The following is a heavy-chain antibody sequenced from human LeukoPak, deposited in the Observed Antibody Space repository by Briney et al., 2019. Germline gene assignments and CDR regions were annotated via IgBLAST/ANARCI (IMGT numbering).Heavy chain of an antibody. Sequence: SETLSLTCTVSGGSISSYYWRWLRQPPGKGLEWIGYIYYSGSTNYNPSLKSRVTISVDTSKNQFSLNLTSVTAADTAVYYCARFGSYNYGPRFAYWGQGTLVTVSS. V-gene: IGHV4-59*01. CDR2: IYYSGST. CDR1: GGSISSYY. CDR3: ARFGSYNYGPRFAY. D-gene: IGHD5-18*01. J-gene: IGHJ4*02.